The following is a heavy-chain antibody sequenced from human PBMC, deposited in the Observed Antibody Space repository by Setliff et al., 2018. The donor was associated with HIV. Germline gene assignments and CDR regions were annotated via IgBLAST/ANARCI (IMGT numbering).Heavy chain of an antibody. Sequence: GGSLRLSCAASGFTFSDYYMSWIRQAPGKGLEWISYISSSGSTIYYADSVEGRFTISRDNAKNSLYLQMNSRRAEDTAVYYCARTACSLAMGCYFDFWGRGTLVTVSS. D-gene: IGHD2-8*01. CDR3: ARTACSLAMGCYFDF. J-gene: IGHJ4*02. CDR2: ISSSGSTI. V-gene: IGHV3-11*04. CDR1: GFTFSDYY.